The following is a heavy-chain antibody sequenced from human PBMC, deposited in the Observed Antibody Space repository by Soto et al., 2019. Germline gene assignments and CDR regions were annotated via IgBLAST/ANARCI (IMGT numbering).Heavy chain of an antibody. V-gene: IGHV3-30-3*01. Sequence: QVQLVESGGGVVQPGRSLRLSCAASGFTISNYGMHWVRQAPGKGLEWVAVISYDGTITYYADSVKGRFTISRDNSKNTLYLQMNSLRTEDTAVYYCATTXXXXXXXSICFSGIFDG. CDR1: GFTISNYG. CDR2: ISYDGTIT. D-gene: IGHD3-3*02. J-gene: IGHJ6*01. CDR3: ATTXXXXXXXSICFSGIFDG.